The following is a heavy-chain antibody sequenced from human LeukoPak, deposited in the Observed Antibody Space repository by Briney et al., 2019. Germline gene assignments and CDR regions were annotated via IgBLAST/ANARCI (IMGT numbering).Heavy chain of an antibody. D-gene: IGHD2-2*01. CDR3: ARGLVVVVPAASNYYYGMDV. CDR2: IIPIFGTA. Sequence: SVKVSCKTSGYSFNSHHVHWVRQAPGQGLEWMGGIIPIFGTANYAQKFQGRVTITADESTSTAYMELSSLRSEDTAVYYCARGLVVVVPAASNYYYGMDVWGQGTTVTVSS. J-gene: IGHJ6*02. CDR1: GYSFNSHH. V-gene: IGHV1-69*13.